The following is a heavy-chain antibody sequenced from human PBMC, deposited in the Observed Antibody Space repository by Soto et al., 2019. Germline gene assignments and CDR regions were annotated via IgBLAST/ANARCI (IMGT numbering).Heavy chain of an antibody. CDR3: TKHMIALATASIY. Sequence: SLRLSCVGSGFTFSSYAMSWVRQAPGKGLEWVSAISRGGDVTYYADSVKGRFTISRDNSKNTLLLQMDSLRTDDTAVYYCTKHMIALATASIYWGQGALVTVSS. CDR2: ISRGGDVT. V-gene: IGHV3-23*01. J-gene: IGHJ4*02. CDR1: GFTFSSYA. D-gene: IGHD3-16*01.